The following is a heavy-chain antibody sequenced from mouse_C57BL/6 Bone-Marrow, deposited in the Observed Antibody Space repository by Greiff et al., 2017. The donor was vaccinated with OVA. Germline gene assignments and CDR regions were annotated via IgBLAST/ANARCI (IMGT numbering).Heavy chain of an antibody. V-gene: IGHV3-8*01. CDR3: ARSYSNSFYYAMDY. CDR1: GYSITSDY. D-gene: IGHD2-5*01. Sequence: VQLKQSGPGLAKPSQTLSLTCSVTGYSITSDYWNWIRKFPGNKLAYMGYISYSGSTYYHPSLKSRISITRDTSKNQYYLQLHSVTTEDTATYYCARSYSNSFYYAMDYWGQGTSVTVSS. CDR2: ISYSGST. J-gene: IGHJ4*01.